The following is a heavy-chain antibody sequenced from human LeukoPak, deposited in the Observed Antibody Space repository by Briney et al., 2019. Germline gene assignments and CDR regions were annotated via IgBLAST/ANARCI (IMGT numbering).Heavy chain of an antibody. D-gene: IGHD3-3*01. Sequence: ASVTVSCKVSGYTFTSYYMHWVRQAPGQGLEWMGIINPSGGSTIYAEKFQGRITMTRDTSTRPVYMEVSSMRSEDTAVYYCARRQTIFGVVMPGDPCSGSRDWGQGTLVTVSS. CDR1: GYTFTSYY. CDR2: INPSGGST. V-gene: IGHV1-46*01. J-gene: IGHJ4*02. CDR3: ARRQTIFGVVMPGDPCSGSRD.